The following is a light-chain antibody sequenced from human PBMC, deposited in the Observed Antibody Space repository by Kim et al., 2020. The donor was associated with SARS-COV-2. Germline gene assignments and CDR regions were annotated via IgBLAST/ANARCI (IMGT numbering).Light chain of an antibody. CDR1: SDINVGSHN. CDR2: YFSDSDK. V-gene: IGLV5-37*01. CDR3: MIWPRNAVL. J-gene: IGLJ2*01. Sequence: LTCTLPSDINVGSHNKYWFQQKPGSPPRYLLYYFSDSDKGQGSGVPSRFSGSKDASANTGILLISGLQSEDEADYYCMIWPRNAVLFGGGTQLTVL.